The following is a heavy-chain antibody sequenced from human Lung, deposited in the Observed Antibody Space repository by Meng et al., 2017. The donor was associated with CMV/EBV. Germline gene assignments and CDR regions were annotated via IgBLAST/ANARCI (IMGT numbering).Heavy chain of an antibody. J-gene: IGHJ4*02. CDR2: IDDSGST. Sequence: VQLKEAWPSLLKPAGPLVPTCCVSGVSISSNIRWTWVRQPPGKGLEWIGDIDDSGSTNYNPSLNSRISISLDKSKNHFSLKVNSVTAADTAVYYCARGKQDAWELLAYWGQGALVTVSS. V-gene: IGHV4-4*02. CDR3: ARGKQDAWELLAY. CDR1: GVSISSNIR. D-gene: IGHD1-26*01.